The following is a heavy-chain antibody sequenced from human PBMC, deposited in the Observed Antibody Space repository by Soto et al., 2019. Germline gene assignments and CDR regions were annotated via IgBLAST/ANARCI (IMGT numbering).Heavy chain of an antibody. CDR1: GYMFTDYY. D-gene: IGHD1-26*01. J-gene: IGHJ4*02. V-gene: IGHV1-2*02. CDR3: ARELRSLASPLDF. Sequence: VHLVQSATDVKKPGASVKVSCKASGYMFTDYYRYWVRQAPGHGLEWVGWINPRTGFTNYAQKFQVRVTMTRDTSTDTVYLELSGLRSEDTAVYFCARELRSLASPLDFWGQGTLVTVSS. CDR2: INPRTGFT.